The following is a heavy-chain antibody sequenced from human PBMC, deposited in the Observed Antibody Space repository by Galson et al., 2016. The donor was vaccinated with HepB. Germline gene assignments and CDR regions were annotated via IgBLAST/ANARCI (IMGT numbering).Heavy chain of an antibody. CDR3: ARYAKMILTAFDI. J-gene: IGHJ3*02. D-gene: IGHD3-22*01. CDR1: GFSLSNYW. CDR2: INEDGNEK. V-gene: IGHV3-7*03. Sequence: SLRLSCAASGFSLSNYWTNWVRQAPGKGLEWVANINEDGNEKWYVDSVKGRFTISKAHSRKSLYLQMNSLSADDAAVYYCARYAKMILTAFDIWGQGTRVTVSS.